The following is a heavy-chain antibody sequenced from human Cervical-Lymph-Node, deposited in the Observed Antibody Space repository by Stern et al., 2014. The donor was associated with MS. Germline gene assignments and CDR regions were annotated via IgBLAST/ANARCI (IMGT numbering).Heavy chain of an antibody. CDR2: INSDGSSI. J-gene: IGHJ6*02. Sequence: VQLVQSGGGLVQPGGSLRLSCAVSGFTFSSYWMHWVRQAPGKGLVWVSRINSDGSSISYADSVKGRFTISRDNAKNTVYLQMNSLRGEDTAVYYCAREGSGTLNAMDVWGQGTTVTVSS. CDR3: AREGSGTLNAMDV. V-gene: IGHV3-74*01. D-gene: IGHD1-26*01. CDR1: GFTFSSYW.